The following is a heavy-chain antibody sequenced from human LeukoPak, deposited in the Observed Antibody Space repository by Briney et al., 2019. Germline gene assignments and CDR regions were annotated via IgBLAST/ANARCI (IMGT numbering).Heavy chain of an antibody. V-gene: IGHV4-39*01. CDR3: ARAADSGGIYYRLDP. Sequence: SETLSLTCTVSGGSISSSSYYWGWIRQPPGKGLEWIGSIYYSGGTYYNPSLKSRVTISVDTSKNQFSLKLSSVTAADTAVYYCARAADSGGIYYRLDPWGQGTLVTVSS. D-gene: IGHD3-22*01. CDR1: GGSISSSSYY. CDR2: IYYSGGT. J-gene: IGHJ5*02.